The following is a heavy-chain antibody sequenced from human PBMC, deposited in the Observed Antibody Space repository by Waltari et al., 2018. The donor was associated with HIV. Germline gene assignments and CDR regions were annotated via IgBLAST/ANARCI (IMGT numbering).Heavy chain of an antibody. CDR3: ARQSRGKSVGYDY. CDR2: IYYSGST. V-gene: IGHV4-59*08. Sequence: QVQLQESGPGLVKPSETLSLTCTVSGGPISSYSWSWIRQPPGKGLAGNGDIYYSGSTNYSPARKVQRTTPVDTSKTQFPLMLISVTAEDTAVYYCARQSRGKSVGYDYWGQGTLVTVSS. CDR1: GGPISSYS. J-gene: IGHJ4*02. D-gene: IGHD3-10*01.